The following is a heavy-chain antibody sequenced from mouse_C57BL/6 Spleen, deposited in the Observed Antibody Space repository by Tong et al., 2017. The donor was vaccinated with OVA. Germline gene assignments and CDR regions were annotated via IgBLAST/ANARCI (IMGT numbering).Heavy chain of an antibody. V-gene: IGHV5-9-1*02. CDR3: TWYDYDEDWYFDV. J-gene: IGHJ1*03. CDR1: GFTFSSYA. CDR2: ISSGGDYI. D-gene: IGHD2-4*01. Sequence: EVQLQESGEGLVKPGGSLKLSCAASGFTFSSYAMSWVRQTPEKRLEWVAYISSGGDYIYYADTVKGRFTISRDNARNTRYLQMSSLKSEDTAMYYCTWYDYDEDWYFDVWVTGTTVTVSS.